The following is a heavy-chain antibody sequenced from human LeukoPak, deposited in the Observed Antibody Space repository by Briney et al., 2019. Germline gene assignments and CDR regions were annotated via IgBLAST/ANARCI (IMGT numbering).Heavy chain of an antibody. CDR1: GFTFSSYA. D-gene: IGHD3-10*01. CDR2: ISYDGSNK. V-gene: IGHV3-30*01. CDR3: ARVFVHYYGSGSRPGYFDL. Sequence: PGGSLRLSCAASGFTFSSYAMHWVRQAPGKGLEWVAVISYDGSNKYYADSVKGRFTISRDNSKNTLYLQMNSLRAEDTAVYYCARVFVHYYGSGSRPGYFDLWGRGTLVTVSS. J-gene: IGHJ2*01.